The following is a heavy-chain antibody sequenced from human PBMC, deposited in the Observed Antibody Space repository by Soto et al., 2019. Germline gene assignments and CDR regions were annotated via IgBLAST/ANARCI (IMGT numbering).Heavy chain of an antibody. CDR1: GFTFSSYS. J-gene: IGHJ6*02. Sequence: QVQLVESGGGVVQPGRSLRLSCAASGFTFSSYSMHWVRQAPGKGLEWVAVISYDGSNKYYADSVKGRFTISRDNSKNTLYLQMNSLRAEDTAVYYCAKELGTAGGFGMDVWGQGTTVTVSS. CDR3: AKELGTAGGFGMDV. D-gene: IGHD1-1*01. V-gene: IGHV3-30*18. CDR2: ISYDGSNK.